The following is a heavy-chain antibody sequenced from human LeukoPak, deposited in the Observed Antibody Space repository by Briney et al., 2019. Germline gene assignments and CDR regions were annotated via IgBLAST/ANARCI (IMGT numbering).Heavy chain of an antibody. CDR1: GFTVSTNY. J-gene: IGHJ4*02. CDR2: ISSSSGYI. Sequence: GGSLRLSCAASGFTVSTNYMSWVRQAPGKGLEWVSSISSSSGYIYYADSVKGRFTISRDNAKNSLYLQMDSLRAEDTAVYYCARDPQLEVGYWGQGTLVTVSS. V-gene: IGHV3-21*01. CDR3: ARDPQLEVGY. D-gene: IGHD3-10*01.